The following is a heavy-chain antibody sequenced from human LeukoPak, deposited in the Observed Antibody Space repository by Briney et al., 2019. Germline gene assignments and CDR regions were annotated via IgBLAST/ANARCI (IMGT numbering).Heavy chain of an antibody. CDR2: INPSGGST. Sequence: ASVKVSCKASGYTFTSYYMHWVRQAPGQGLEWMGIINPSGGSTSYAQKFQGRVTMTRDMSTSTVYMELSSLRSDDTAVYYCARGENGDYGIDYWGQGTLVTVSS. J-gene: IGHJ4*02. D-gene: IGHD4-17*01. V-gene: IGHV1-46*01. CDR3: ARGENGDYGIDY. CDR1: GYTFTSYY.